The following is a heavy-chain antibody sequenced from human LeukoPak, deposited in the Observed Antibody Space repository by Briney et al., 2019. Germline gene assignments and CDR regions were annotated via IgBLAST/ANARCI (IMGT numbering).Heavy chain of an antibody. J-gene: IGHJ4*02. CDR2: IYYSVST. CDR1: Y. Sequence: YMRWIRPPPGKRLGWIGSIYYSVSTYYNTSLKSRVTMSVDTSKNQFSLKLSSVTAADTAVYYRARHAGGISATGTRPFDHWGQGTLVTVSS. D-gene: IGHD6-13*01. CDR3: ARHAGGISATGTRPFDH. V-gene: IGHV4-39*01.